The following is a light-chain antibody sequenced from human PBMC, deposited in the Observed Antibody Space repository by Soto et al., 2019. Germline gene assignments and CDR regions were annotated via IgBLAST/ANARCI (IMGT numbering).Light chain of an antibody. J-gene: IGLJ2*01. CDR3: AAWDDTLTGPV. CDR1: TSNIGSNT. CDR2: SNF. V-gene: IGLV1-44*01. Sequence: QSVLTQPPSASATPGQRVTISCSGGTSNIGSNTVNWYQHLPGTAPKLLIYSNFQRPPGVPDRFSGSKSGTSASLAISGLQSEDEADYYCAAWDDTLTGPVFGGGTKLTVL.